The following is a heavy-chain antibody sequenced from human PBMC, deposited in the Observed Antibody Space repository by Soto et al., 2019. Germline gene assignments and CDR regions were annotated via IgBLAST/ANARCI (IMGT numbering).Heavy chain of an antibody. J-gene: IGHJ2*01. D-gene: IGHD2-21*02. CDR2: IYSRGSI. CDR3: ARVDLALPENFDL. Sequence: SETLSLTCVVSGESVSSHTYYWSWIRQPPGKGLEWIGYIYSRGSISYSASLKSRVTISLDTSKDQFSLMLKSVTAADTATYFCARVDLALPENFDLWGRGTLVTVSS. CDR1: GESVSSHTYY. V-gene: IGHV4-61*01.